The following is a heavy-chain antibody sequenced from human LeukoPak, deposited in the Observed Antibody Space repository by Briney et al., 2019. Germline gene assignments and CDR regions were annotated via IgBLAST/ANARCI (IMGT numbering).Heavy chain of an antibody. CDR1: GGSIGSNTYY. Sequence: SETLSLTCTVSGGSIGSNTYYWGWIRQPPGKGLEWIGSIYYSGSTYYNPSLKSRVTISVDTSKNQFSLKLSSVTAADTAVYYCARHTGSIAAYYWGQGTLVTVSS. CDR2: IYYSGST. CDR3: ARHTGSIAAYY. V-gene: IGHV4-39*01. J-gene: IGHJ4*02. D-gene: IGHD6-25*01.